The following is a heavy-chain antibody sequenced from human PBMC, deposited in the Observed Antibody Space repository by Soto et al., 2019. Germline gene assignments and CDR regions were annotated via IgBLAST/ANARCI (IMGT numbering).Heavy chain of an antibody. V-gene: IGHV3-23*01. CDR1: GFTFSSYA. CDR2: ISGSGGST. CDR3: GKEGGPLGAGIPTRWY. D-gene: IGHD1-26*01. Sequence: PGGSLRLSCAASGFTFSSYAMSWVRQAPWKGLEWVSAISGSGGSTYYADSVKGRFTISRDNSKNTLYLQMNSLRAEDTAVYYCGKEGGPLGAGIPTRWYWGKGTLVTVS. J-gene: IGHJ4*02.